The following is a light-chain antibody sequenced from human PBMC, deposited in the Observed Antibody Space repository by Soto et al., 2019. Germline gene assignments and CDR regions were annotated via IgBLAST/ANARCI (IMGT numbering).Light chain of an antibody. J-gene: IGKJ2*01. CDR1: QNINNL. Sequence: DIQMTQSPSTLSASVGGRVTISCRASQNINNLLAWYQQKPGKVPKLLIYKASSLESGVPSRFSGSGSGTDXTXXISXXQPXXFATYYCQHYYTYPYTFGQGTKLEIK. V-gene: IGKV1-5*03. CDR3: QHYYTYPYT. CDR2: KAS.